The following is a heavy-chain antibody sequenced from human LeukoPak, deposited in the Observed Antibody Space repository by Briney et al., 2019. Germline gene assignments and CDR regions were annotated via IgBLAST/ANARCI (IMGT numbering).Heavy chain of an antibody. CDR2: IYYSGST. J-gene: IGHJ6*02. D-gene: IGHD2-2*01. CDR3: AGRTPHYYYGMDV. V-gene: IGHV4-30-4*01. CDR1: GGSISSGDYY. Sequence: SETLSLTCTVSGGSISSGDYYWSWIRQPPGKGLEWIGYIYYSGSTYYNPSLKSRVTISVDTSKNQFSLKLSSVTAADTAVYYCAGRTPHYYYGMDVWGQGTTVTVSS.